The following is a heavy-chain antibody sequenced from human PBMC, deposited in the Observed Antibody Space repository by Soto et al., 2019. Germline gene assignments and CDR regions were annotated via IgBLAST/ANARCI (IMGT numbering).Heavy chain of an antibody. D-gene: IGHD3-10*01. CDR2: IIPIFGTA. CDR3: ARDRGPMVGGVINYYDYGMDG. J-gene: IGHJ6*02. Sequence: QVQLVQSGAEVKKPGSSVKVSCKASGGTFSSYAISWVRQAPGQGLEWMGGIIPIFGTAKYSQKFQGRVTITADEATSTAYMELSSLRSEDTAVYYCARDRGPMVGGVINYYDYGMDGGAKGPRAPSP. V-gene: IGHV1-69*01. CDR1: GGTFSSYA.